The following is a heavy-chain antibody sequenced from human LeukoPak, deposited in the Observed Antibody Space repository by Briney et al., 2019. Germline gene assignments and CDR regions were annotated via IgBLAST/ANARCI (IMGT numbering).Heavy chain of an antibody. CDR2: VHYSGST. D-gene: IGHD1-26*01. J-gene: IGHJ6*02. Sequence: PSETLSLTCTVSGGSISPYFWSWIRQPPGKGLEWIGYVHYSGSTKYIPPLNSRVTMSVDTSKNQFSLKLSSVTAADTAVYYCARGSLDYYYYGMDVWGQGTTVTVSS. CDR3: ARGSLDYYYYGMDV. CDR1: GGSISPYF. V-gene: IGHV4-59*12.